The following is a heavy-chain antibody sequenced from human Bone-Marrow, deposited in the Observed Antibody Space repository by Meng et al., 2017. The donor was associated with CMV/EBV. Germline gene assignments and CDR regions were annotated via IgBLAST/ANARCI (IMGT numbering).Heavy chain of an antibody. Sequence: QTLSLTCAISGDSVSSNSAAWNWIRQSPSRGLEGLGRTYYRSKWYNDYAVSVKSRITTHPHTSKNQFSLQLNSVTPEDTAVYYCARDLGVELRFTDAFDIWGQGTMVTVSS. D-gene: IGHD1-26*01. CDR2: TYYRSKWYN. CDR1: GDSVSSNSAA. J-gene: IGHJ3*02. V-gene: IGHV6-1*01. CDR3: ARDLGVELRFTDAFDI.